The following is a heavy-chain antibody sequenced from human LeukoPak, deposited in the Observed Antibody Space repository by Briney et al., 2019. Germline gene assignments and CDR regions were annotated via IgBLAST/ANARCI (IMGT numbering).Heavy chain of an antibody. J-gene: IGHJ4*02. CDR3: ARVDPGYCSGGSCYYPDY. V-gene: IGHV3-72*01. D-gene: IGHD2-15*01. CDR2: TRNKANSYTT. Sequence: GGSLRLSCAASGFTFSDHYMDWVRQAPGKGLEWVGRTRNKANSYTTEYAASVKGRFTISRDDSKNSLYLQMNSLKTEDTAVYYCARVDPGYCSGGSCYYPDYWGQGTLVTVSS. CDR1: GFTFSDHY.